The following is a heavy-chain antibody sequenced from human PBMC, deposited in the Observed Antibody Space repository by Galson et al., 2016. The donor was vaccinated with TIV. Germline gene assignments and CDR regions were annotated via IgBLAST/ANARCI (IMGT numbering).Heavy chain of an antibody. V-gene: IGHV1-69*13. Sequence: SVKVSCKASGDTFSSYPFNWVRQAPGQGLEWVGGFIPLFGTANYAQKFQGRVTISADESTSTLYMVVRSLRSEDTAVYYCAKDRNTAMDTYHYYYGMDVWGQGTTVIVSS. CDR3: AKDRNTAMDTYHYYYGMDV. J-gene: IGHJ6*02. CDR1: GDTFSSYP. D-gene: IGHD5-18*01. CDR2: FIPLFGTA.